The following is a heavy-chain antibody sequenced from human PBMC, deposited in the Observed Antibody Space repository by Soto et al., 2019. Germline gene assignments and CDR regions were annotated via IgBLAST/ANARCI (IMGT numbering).Heavy chain of an antibody. D-gene: IGHD5-12*01. Sequence: GGSLRLSCAASGFTFSSYWMNWVRQAPGKGLEWVANIKQDGSEKYYVDSVKGRFTISRDNAKDSLYLQMNSLRAEDTAVYYCARDHGYDAFDIWGQGTMVTVSS. CDR1: GFTFSSYW. CDR3: ARDHGYDAFDI. J-gene: IGHJ3*02. CDR2: IKQDGSEK. V-gene: IGHV3-7*01.